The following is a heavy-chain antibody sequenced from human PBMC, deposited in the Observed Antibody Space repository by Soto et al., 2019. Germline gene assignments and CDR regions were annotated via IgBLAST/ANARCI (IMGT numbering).Heavy chain of an antibody. CDR3: AGLGMVAAHREFDP. CDR1: SGTISSSNW. V-gene: IGHV4-4*02. CDR2: INQSGSP. Sequence: QVQLQESGPGLVKPSGTLSLTCAVSSGTISSSNWWTWVRPPPGKGLEWIGEINQSGSPNYNPSLRSRVTISVDTSKSQFFLKLSSVTAADTAIYYCAGLGMVAAHREFDPWGQGTLVTVSS. D-gene: IGHD2-15*01. J-gene: IGHJ5*02.